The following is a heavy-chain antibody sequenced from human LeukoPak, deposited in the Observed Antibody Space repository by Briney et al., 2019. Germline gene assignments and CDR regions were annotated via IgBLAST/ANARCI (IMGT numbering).Heavy chain of an antibody. CDR1: GFTFSSYA. J-gene: IGHJ5*02. V-gene: IGHV3-23*01. CDR3: AEYSVAVTTNWFDP. CDR2: ISGSGGST. Sequence: GGSLRLSCAASGFTFSSYAMSWVRQAPGKGLEWVSAISGSGGSTYYADSVKGRFTISRDNSKNTLYLQMNSLRAEDTAVYYCAEYSVAVTTNWFDPWGQGTLVTVSS. D-gene: IGHD4-11*01.